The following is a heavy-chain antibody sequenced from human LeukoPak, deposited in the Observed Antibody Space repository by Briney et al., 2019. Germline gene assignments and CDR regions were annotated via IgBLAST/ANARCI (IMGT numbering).Heavy chain of an antibody. Sequence: GGSLRLSCAASGFTFNNYGMHWVRQAPGKGLEWVAIISYDGSRKYYGDSVKGRFTISRDNSKNTLFLQVNSLRAEDTAVYYCARVRVPAATAAWFDPWGQGTLVTVSS. CDR2: ISYDGSRK. J-gene: IGHJ5*02. CDR1: GFTFNNYG. D-gene: IGHD2-2*01. CDR3: ARVRVPAATAAWFDP. V-gene: IGHV3-30*03.